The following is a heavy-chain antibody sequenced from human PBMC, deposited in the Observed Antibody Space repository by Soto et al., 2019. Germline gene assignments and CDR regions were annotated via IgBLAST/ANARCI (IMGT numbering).Heavy chain of an antibody. J-gene: IGHJ4*02. CDR1: GGSISSYY. CDR2: IYYGGST. V-gene: IGHV4-59*01. D-gene: IGHD5-12*01. Sequence: SGTLSLTCTVSGGSISSYYWSWIRQPPGKGLEWIGYIYYGGSTNYNPSLKSRVTISVDTSKNQFSLKLSSVTAADTAVYYCARTRDGYNPSLFGYWGQGTLVTVSS. CDR3: ARTRDGYNPSLFGY.